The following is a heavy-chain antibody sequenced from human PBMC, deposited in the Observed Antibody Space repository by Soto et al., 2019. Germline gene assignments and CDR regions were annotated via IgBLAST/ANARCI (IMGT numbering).Heavy chain of an antibody. D-gene: IGHD6-13*01. CDR2: IIPILGIA. Sequence: QVQLVQSGAEVKKPGSSVKVSCKASGGTFSSYTISWVRQAPGQGLEWMGRIIPILGIANYAQKFQGRVTITADKSMSTAYMELSSLRSEDTAVYYCARDLGGIAAAALYYFGMDVWGQGTTVTVSS. CDR3: ARDLGGIAAAALYYFGMDV. J-gene: IGHJ6*02. V-gene: IGHV1-69*08. CDR1: GGTFSSYT.